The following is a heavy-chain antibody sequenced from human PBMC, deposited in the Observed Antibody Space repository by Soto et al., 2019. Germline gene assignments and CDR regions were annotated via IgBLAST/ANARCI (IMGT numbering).Heavy chain of an antibody. CDR2: IYPSVSS. D-gene: IGHD1-1*01. V-gene: IGHV4-38-2*02. Sequence: SETLSLTCSVSGFSISRGYYCSWVRQPPGKGLEWIGSIYPSVSSYHNPSLATRLRLSIDTSKNQFTLNLTSVTAADTALYFCAREKVGTTFFDNWGQGIQVTVSS. CDR1: GFSISRGYY. CDR3: AREKVGTTFFDN. J-gene: IGHJ4*02.